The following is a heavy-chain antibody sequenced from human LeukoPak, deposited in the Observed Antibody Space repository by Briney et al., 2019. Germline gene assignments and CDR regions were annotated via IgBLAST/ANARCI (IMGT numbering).Heavy chain of an antibody. CDR2: INHSGST. J-gene: IGHJ4*02. V-gene: IGHV4-38-2*02. D-gene: IGHD1-26*01. CDR1: GYSISSGYY. CDR3: ARYLRRSRFDY. Sequence: SETLSLTCTVSGYSISSGYYWGWIRQPPGKGLEWIGEINHSGSTNYNPSLKSRVTISVDTSKNQFSLKLSSVTAADTAVYYCARYLRRSRFDYWGQGTLVTVSS.